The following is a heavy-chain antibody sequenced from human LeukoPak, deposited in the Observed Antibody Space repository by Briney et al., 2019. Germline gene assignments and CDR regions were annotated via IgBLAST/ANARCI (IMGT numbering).Heavy chain of an antibody. CDR3: ARASGDVAGTEFDY. Sequence: SVKVSCKASGGTFSSYAISWVRQAPGQGLEWMGRIIPILGIANYAQKFQGRVTITADESTSTAYMELSSLRSEDTAVYYCARASGDVAGTEFDYWGQGTLVTVSS. CDR1: GGTFSSYA. V-gene: IGHV1-69*04. J-gene: IGHJ4*02. CDR2: IIPILGIA. D-gene: IGHD6-19*01.